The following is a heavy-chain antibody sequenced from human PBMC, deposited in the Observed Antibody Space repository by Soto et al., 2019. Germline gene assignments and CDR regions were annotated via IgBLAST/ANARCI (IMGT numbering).Heavy chain of an antibody. D-gene: IGHD6-19*01. V-gene: IGHV4-4*02. Sequence: SSETLSLTCAVSGGSISSSNWWSWVRQPPGKGLEWIGEIYHSGSTNYNPSLKSRVTISVDKSKNQFSLKLSSVTAADTAVYYCAREAIAVAGNRKGFEPWGQGTLVTVS. J-gene: IGHJ5*02. CDR1: GGSISSSNW. CDR3: AREAIAVAGNRKGFEP. CDR2: IYHSGST.